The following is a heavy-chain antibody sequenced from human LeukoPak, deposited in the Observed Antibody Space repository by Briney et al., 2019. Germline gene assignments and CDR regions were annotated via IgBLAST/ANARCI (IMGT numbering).Heavy chain of an antibody. V-gene: IGHV1-69*13. J-gene: IGHJ4*02. D-gene: IGHD3-3*01. CDR1: GGTFSSYA. CDR3: ARTPYYYDFWSANNIGLDY. Sequence: SVKVSCKASGGTFSSYAISWVRQAPGQGLEWMGGIIPIFGTANYAQKFQGRVTITADESTSTAYMELSSLRSEDTAVYYCARTPYYYDFWSANNIGLDYWGQGTLVTLSS. CDR2: IIPIFGTA.